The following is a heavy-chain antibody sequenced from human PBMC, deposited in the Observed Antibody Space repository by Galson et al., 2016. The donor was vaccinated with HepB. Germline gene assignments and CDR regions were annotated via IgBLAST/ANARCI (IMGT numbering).Heavy chain of an antibody. CDR3: ARPGRGYCSGGTCPHPGYFDL. V-gene: IGHV5-51*01. D-gene: IGHD2-15*01. CDR2: INTGDSET. CDR1: GYSFTTFW. Sequence: QSGAEAKKSGESLQISCTGSGYSFTTFWIGWVRQMPGKYLELMGIINTGDSETKYNPSFQGQVTSSVDKSTSTAYLQWNSLKASDTALYYCARPGRGYCSGGTCPHPGYFDLWGRGTLVTVSS. J-gene: IGHJ2*01.